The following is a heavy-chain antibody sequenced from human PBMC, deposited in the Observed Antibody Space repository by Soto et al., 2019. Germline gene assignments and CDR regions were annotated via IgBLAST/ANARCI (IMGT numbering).Heavy chain of an antibody. CDR2: IYYSGST. Sequence: QLQLQESGPGLVKPSETLSLTCTVSGGSISISGYYWVLIRQPPGKGLEWIASIYYSGSTYYNPSLKSRVTIYGDTSKNQFSLKLSSVTAAETAVYYCARELGYCSGGNCYSLKAFDIWGQGTMVTVSS. CDR3: ARELGYCSGGNCYSLKAFDI. V-gene: IGHV4-39*01. J-gene: IGHJ3*02. D-gene: IGHD2-15*01. CDR1: GGSISISGYY.